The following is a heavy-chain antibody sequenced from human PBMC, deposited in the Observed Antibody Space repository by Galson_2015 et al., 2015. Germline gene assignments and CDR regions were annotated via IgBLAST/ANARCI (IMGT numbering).Heavy chain of an antibody. CDR1: GFGFSSYW. V-gene: IGHV3-7*01. CDR2: IKQDGNEK. J-gene: IGHJ4*02. D-gene: IGHD3-10*01. CDR3: ARRGPSPD. Sequence: SLRLSCAASGFGFSSYWLTWGRHARGKGLEWVANIKQDGNEKYYADSVKGRFTIFRDNAKNLLYLQMNNLRVEDTAVYYCARRGPSPDWGQGTLVTVSS.